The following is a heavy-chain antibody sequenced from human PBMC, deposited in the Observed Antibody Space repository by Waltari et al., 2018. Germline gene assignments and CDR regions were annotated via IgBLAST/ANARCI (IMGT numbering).Heavy chain of an antibody. CDR2: MNPNSGNT. CDR3: ARDLNCSGGSCSFAYYYYYGMDV. J-gene: IGHJ6*02. D-gene: IGHD2-15*01. V-gene: IGHV1-8*01. CDR1: GYTFTSYD. Sequence: QVQLVQSGPEVKKPGASVKVSCTASGYTFTSYDINWVRQATGPALEWMGWMNPNSGNTGYAQKFQGRVTMTRNTSISTAYMELSSLRSEDTAVYYCARDLNCSGGSCSFAYYYYYGMDVWGQGTTVTVS.